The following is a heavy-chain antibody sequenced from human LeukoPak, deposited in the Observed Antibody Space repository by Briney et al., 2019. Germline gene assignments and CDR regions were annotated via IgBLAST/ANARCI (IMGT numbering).Heavy chain of an antibody. CDR2: IYHSGST. CDR1: GGSISSSSYY. CDR3: ARPRGSYSDWYFDL. Sequence: SETLSLTCTVSGGSISSSSYYWGWIRQPPGKGLEWIGGIYHSGSTYYNPSLKSRVTISVDTSKNQFSLKLSSVTAADTAVYYCARPRGSYSDWYFDLWGRGTLVTVSS. V-gene: IGHV4-39*07. D-gene: IGHD1-26*01. J-gene: IGHJ2*01.